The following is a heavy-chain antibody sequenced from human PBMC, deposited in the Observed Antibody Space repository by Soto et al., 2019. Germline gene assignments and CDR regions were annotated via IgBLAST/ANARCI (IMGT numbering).Heavy chain of an antibody. CDR1: GGSISIYY. CDR3: ARAGSSSWYPGNYYGMDV. J-gene: IGHJ6*02. V-gene: IGHV4-59*01. CDR2: FYYSGST. Sequence: SSETLSLTCTVSGGSISIYYWSWIRHPPGKGPEWIGYFYYSGSTNYNPSLKSRVTISVDTSKNQFSLKLSSVTAADTAVYYCARAGSSSWYPGNYYGMDVWGQGTTVTVSS. D-gene: IGHD6-13*01.